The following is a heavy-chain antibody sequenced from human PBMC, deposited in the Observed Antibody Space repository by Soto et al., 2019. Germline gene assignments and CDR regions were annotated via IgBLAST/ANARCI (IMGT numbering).Heavy chain of an antibody. CDR1: GYTFTSYG. D-gene: IGHD2-2*01. V-gene: IGHV1-18*01. CDR3: ARGYCSSTSCPPPDYYYYYMDV. CDR2: ISAYNGNT. Sequence: QVPLVQSGAEVKKPGASVKVSCKASGYTFTSYGISWVRQAPGQGLEWMGWISAYNGNTNYAQKLQGRVTMTTDTSTSTAYMELRSLRSDDTAVYYCARGYCSSTSCPPPDYYYYYMDVWGKGTTVTVSS. J-gene: IGHJ6*03.